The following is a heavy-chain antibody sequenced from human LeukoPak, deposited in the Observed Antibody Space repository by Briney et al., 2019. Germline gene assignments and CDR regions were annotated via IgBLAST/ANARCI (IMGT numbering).Heavy chain of an antibody. Sequence: GGSLRLSCAASGFTFSSYWMSWVRQAPGKGLEWVANIKQDGSEKYYVDSVKGRFTISRDNAKNSLYLQMNSLRAEDTAVYYCARFTITMTVVVPNFEYWGQGTLVTVSS. CDR1: GFTFSSYW. CDR3: ARFTITMTVVVPNFEY. CDR2: IKQDGSEK. J-gene: IGHJ4*02. V-gene: IGHV3-7*01. D-gene: IGHD3-22*01.